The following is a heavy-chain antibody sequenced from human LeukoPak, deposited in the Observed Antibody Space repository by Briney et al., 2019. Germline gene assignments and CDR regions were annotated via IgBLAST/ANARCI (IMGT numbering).Heavy chain of an antibody. V-gene: IGHV1-2*02. CDR1: VYTFTGYY. Sequence: PSVKVSFKASVYTFTGYYMDWVRHALGQGLEWMGWINPNIGYTNYAQKFQGRVTMTRDTSISTAYMELSRLRSDDTVVYYCARGGYCSSTSCYNFYYYYYMDVWGKGTTVTVSS. J-gene: IGHJ6*03. CDR3: ARGGYCSSTSCYNFYYYYYMDV. D-gene: IGHD2-2*02. CDR2: INPNIGYT.